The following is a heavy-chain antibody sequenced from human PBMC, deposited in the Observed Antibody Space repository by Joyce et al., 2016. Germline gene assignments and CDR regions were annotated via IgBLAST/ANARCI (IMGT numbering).Heavy chain of an antibody. J-gene: IGHJ3*01. Sequence: QVQVVQSGAEVRKPGASVKVSCKASGSTFTGYYMHWVRKAPGQWLGWWGWVNPNRGSTKYAEKYQGRVTMTRDTSINTAYMDLSGLRSDDMAIYYCAREAGLGAGDDAFDVWGQGTMITVSS. CDR2: VNPNRGST. CDR3: AREAGLGAGDDAFDV. CDR1: GSTFTGYY. D-gene: IGHD7-27*01. V-gene: IGHV1-2*02.